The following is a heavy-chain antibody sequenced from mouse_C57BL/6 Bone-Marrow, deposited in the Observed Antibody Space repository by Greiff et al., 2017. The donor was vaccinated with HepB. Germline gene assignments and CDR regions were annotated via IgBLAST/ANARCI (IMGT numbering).Heavy chain of an antibody. V-gene: IGHV14-4*01. CDR2: IDPENGDT. Sequence: VQLQQSGAELVRPGASVKLSCTASGFNIKDYYMHWVKQRPEQGLEWIGWIDPENGDTEYASKFQGKATITADTSSNTAYLQLSSLTSEDTAVYYCNKDDYEGYAYWGQGTLVTVSA. CDR3: NKDDYEGYAY. J-gene: IGHJ3*01. CDR1: GFNIKDYY. D-gene: IGHD2-4*01.